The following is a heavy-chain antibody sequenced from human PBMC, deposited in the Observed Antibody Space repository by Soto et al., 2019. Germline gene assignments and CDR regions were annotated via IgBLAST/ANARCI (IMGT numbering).Heavy chain of an antibody. J-gene: IGHJ4*02. CDR3: ARGMTTVTTFDY. Sequence: QLQLQESGSGLVKPSQTLSLTCAVSGGSISSGGYSWSWIRQPPGKGLEWIGYIYHSGSTYYNPSLTRRVTISVDRSKHQISRKLSSVTAADTAVYYCARGMTTVTTFDYWGQGNLVTVSS. CDR2: IYHSGST. D-gene: IGHD4-17*01. V-gene: IGHV4-30-2*01. CDR1: GGSISSGGYS.